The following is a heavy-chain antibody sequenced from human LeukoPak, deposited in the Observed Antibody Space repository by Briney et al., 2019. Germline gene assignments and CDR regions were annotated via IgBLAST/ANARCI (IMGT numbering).Heavy chain of an antibody. CDR2: IFYSGST. J-gene: IGHJ4*02. D-gene: IGHD2-21*02. V-gene: IGHV4-59*12. CDR3: ARGHSSVVTAIPYYFDY. CDR1: GGSISSYY. Sequence: SETLSLTCTVSGGSISSYYWSWIRQPPGKGLEWIGYIFYSGSTNYNPSLKSRVTISVDTSKNQFSLKLNSVAAADTAVYFCARGHSSVVTAIPYYFDYWGRGTLVAVSS.